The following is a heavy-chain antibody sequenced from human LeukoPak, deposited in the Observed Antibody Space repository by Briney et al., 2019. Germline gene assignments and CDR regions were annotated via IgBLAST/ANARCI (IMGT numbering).Heavy chain of an antibody. D-gene: IGHD6-19*01. CDR1: GYTFTGYY. CDR2: INPNSGGT. CDR3: ARAQTQGIAVAGDFDY. J-gene: IGHJ4*02. Sequence: ASVKVSCKASGYTFTGYYMHWVRQAPGQGLEWMGWINPNSGGTNYAQKFQGRVTMTRDTSISTAYMELSRLRSDDTAVYYCARAQTQGIAVAGDFDYWGKGTLVTVSS. V-gene: IGHV1-2*02.